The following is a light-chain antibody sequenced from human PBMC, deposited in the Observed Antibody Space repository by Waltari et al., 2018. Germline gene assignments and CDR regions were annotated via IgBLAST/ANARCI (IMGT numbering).Light chain of an antibody. J-gene: IGLJ3*02. CDR1: SSDVGGDYNY. CDR3: SSYTSSSTWV. Sequence: QSALTQPASVSGSPGQSLTISCTGTSSDVGGDYNYVSWYQQHPGKAPKLMSYEVSNRPSGVSNLFSGSKSGDTASLTISGLQAEDEADYYCSSYTSSSTWVFGGGTKLTVL. V-gene: IGLV2-14*01. CDR2: EVS.